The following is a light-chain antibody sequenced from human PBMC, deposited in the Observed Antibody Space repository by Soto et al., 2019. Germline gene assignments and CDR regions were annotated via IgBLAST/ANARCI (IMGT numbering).Light chain of an antibody. CDR3: QQYNSYSPWS. J-gene: IGKJ1*01. CDR2: DAS. V-gene: IGKV1-5*01. CDR1: HDITSY. Sequence: DIQMTQSPSSLSASVGDRVTITCQASHDITSYLNWYQHKPGKAPKLLIYDASILESGVPSRFSGSGSGTEFTLTISSLQPDDFATYYCQQYNSYSPWSFGQGTKVDIK.